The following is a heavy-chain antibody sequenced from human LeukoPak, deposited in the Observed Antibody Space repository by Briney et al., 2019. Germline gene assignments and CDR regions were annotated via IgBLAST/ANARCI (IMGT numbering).Heavy chain of an antibody. CDR1: GGSISSSSYY. D-gene: IGHD1-26*01. Sequence: SETLSLTCTVSGGSISSSSYYWSWIRQPAGKGLEWIGRIYTSGSTNYNPSLKSRVTMSVDTSKNQFSLKLSSVTAADTAVYYCARSRRELDIWGQGTMVTVSS. CDR3: ARSRRELDI. V-gene: IGHV4-61*02. CDR2: IYTSGST. J-gene: IGHJ3*02.